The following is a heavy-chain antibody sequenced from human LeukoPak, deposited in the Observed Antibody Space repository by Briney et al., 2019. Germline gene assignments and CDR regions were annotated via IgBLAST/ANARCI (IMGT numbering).Heavy chain of an antibody. CDR1: GFTFSSYW. Sequence: PGGSLRLSCAASGFTFSSYWMSWVRQAPGKGLEWVANIKQDGSEKYYVDSVKGRFTISRDNAKNSLYLQMNSLRAEDTAVYYCARDRYDYVWGSSRRNGYYFDYWGQGTLVTVSS. J-gene: IGHJ4*02. CDR2: IKQDGSEK. V-gene: IGHV3-7*03. CDR3: ARDRYDYVWGSSRRNGYYFDY. D-gene: IGHD3-16*01.